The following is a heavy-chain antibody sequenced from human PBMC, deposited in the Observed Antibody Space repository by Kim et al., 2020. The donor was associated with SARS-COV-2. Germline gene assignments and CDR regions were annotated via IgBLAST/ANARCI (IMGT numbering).Heavy chain of an antibody. V-gene: IGHV3-30*04. CDR1: GFTFSSYA. J-gene: IGHJ6*03. CDR2: ISYDGSNK. D-gene: IGHD3-22*01. CDR3: PRVRISYDSRGIFNY. Sequence: GGSLRLSCAASGFTFSSYAMHWVRQAPGKGLEWVAVISYDGSNKYYADSVKGRFTISGDNPKNTLYLQLTSLRAEATAGYYFPRVRISYDSRGIFNYWG.